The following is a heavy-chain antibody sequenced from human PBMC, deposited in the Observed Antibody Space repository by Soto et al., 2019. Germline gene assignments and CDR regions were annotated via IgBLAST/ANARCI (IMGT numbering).Heavy chain of an antibody. CDR3: ARAEATIVSGIYYHYYFPP. Sequence: EVQLVESGGGLIQPGGSLRLSCAASGFTVRTNYMTWVRQAPGKGLEWVSVIYSGGTIYYADSVKGRFTLSRDISKNMVYLQMNSLRVEDTAVYYCARAEATIVSGIYYHYYFPPWGQGTLVTVSS. D-gene: IGHD1-26*01. CDR2: IYSGGTI. J-gene: IGHJ5*02. CDR1: GFTVRTNY. V-gene: IGHV3-53*01.